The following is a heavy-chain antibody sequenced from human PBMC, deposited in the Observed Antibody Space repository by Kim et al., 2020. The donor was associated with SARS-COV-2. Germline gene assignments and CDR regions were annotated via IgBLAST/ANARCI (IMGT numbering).Heavy chain of an antibody. CDR2: FHFSGST. J-gene: IGHJ5*02. CDR1: GGSIRSCTNT. D-gene: IGHD1-1*01. V-gene: IGHV4-39*01. CDR3: ARLPTGFSNWFDR. Sequence: SETLSLTCTVSGGSIRSCTNTWGWMRQPPGKGLEWIATFHFSGSTHYKSPPRSRLTISLDTSKNQVSLKLTSMTAADTAVYFCARLPTGFSNWFDRWGQGIPVTVSS.